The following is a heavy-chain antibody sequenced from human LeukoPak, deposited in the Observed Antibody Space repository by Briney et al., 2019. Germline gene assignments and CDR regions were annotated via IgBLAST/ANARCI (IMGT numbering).Heavy chain of an antibody. V-gene: IGHV1-24*01. J-gene: IGHJ4*01. CDR1: GYTLTELS. CDR2: FDPEDGET. D-gene: IGHD1-26*01. CDR3: ATVPPTVGATTTYFDY. Sequence: VASVKVSCKVSGYTLTELSMHWVRQAPGKGLEWMGGFDPEDGETIYAQKFQGRVTMTEDTSTDTAYMELSSLRSEDTAVYYCATVPPTVGATTTYFDYWGHGTLVTVSS.